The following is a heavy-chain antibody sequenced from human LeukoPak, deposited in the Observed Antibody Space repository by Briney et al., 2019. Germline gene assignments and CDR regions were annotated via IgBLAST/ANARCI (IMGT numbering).Heavy chain of an antibody. V-gene: IGHV4-4*02. CDR2: MYLSGTT. CDR3: AGLVGRYSSGLYYYYFDY. D-gene: IGHD3-22*01. Sequence: SGTLSLTCTVSGDSIDSLDLWSWVRQPPGKGLEWIGEMYLSGTTHSNPSVKSRVTISIDKSKNQFFLNLSSVTAADTAVYYCAGLVGRYSSGLYYYYFDYWGQGTLVTVSS. CDR1: GDSIDSLDL. J-gene: IGHJ4*02.